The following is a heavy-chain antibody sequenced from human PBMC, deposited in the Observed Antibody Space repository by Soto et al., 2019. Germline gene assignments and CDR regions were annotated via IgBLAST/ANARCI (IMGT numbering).Heavy chain of an antibody. CDR2: ISGDGGST. J-gene: IGHJ6*02. D-gene: IGHD6-19*01. Sequence: GGSLRLSCAASGFTFDDYAMHWVRQAPGKGLEWVSLISGDGGSTYYADSVKGRFTISRDNSKNSLYLQMNSLRTEDTALYYCAKDKAVAGEYYYYYYGMDVWGQGTTVTVSS. CDR3: AKDKAVAGEYYYYYYGMDV. CDR1: GFTFDDYA. V-gene: IGHV3-43*02.